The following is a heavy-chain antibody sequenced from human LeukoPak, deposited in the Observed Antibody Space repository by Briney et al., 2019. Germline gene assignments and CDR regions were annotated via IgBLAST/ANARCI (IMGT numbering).Heavy chain of an antibody. V-gene: IGHV1-18*01. CDR3: ARGVNQVITIFGVTNLEPDY. CDR2: ISAYNGNT. J-gene: IGHJ4*02. CDR1: GYTFTSYG. D-gene: IGHD3-3*01. Sequence: ASVKVSCKASGYTFTSYGISWVRQAPGQGLEWMGWISAYNGNTNYAQKFQGRVTMTRDTSTSTVYMELSSLRSEDTAVYYCARGVNQVITIFGVTNLEPDYWGQGTLVTVSS.